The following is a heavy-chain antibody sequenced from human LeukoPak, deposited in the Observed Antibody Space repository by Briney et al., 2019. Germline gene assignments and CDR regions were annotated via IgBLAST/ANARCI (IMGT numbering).Heavy chain of an antibody. CDR1: GFTFSSYS. CDR2: ISSSSSYI. CDR3: ARDCSGGSCNYYYGMDV. V-gene: IGHV3-21*01. D-gene: IGHD2-15*01. Sequence: GGSLRLSCAASGFTFSSYSMNWVRQAPGKGLEWVSSISSSSSYIYYADSVKGRFTISRDNAKNSLYLQMNSLRAEDTAVYYCARDCSGGSCNYYYGMDVWGQGTTVTVSS. J-gene: IGHJ6*02.